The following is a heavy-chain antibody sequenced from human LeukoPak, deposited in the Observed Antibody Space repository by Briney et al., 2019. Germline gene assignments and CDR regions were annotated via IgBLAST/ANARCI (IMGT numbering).Heavy chain of an antibody. Sequence: SETLSLACTVSGGSISSYYWGWIRQPAGKGLEWIGRIYASGSTNYNPSLKSRVTISVDKSKNQFSLRLSSVTAADTAVYYCARGFDSYGYFDYWGQGTLVTVSS. CDR1: GGSISSYY. J-gene: IGHJ4*02. CDR3: ARGFDSYGYFDY. D-gene: IGHD5-18*01. V-gene: IGHV4-4*07. CDR2: IYASGST.